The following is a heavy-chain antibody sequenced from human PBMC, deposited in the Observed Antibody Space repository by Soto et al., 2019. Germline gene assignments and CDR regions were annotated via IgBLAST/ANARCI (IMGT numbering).Heavy chain of an antibody. CDR1: GGSISSSSYY. CDR2: IYYSGST. J-gene: IGHJ5*02. V-gene: IGHV4-39*01. Sequence: QLQLQESGPGLVKPSETLSLTCTVSGGSISSSSYYWGWIRQPPGKALEWIGSIYYSGSTYYNPSLKSRVTISVDTSKNQSFLKRSSVTAADTAVYYCARHSPADFSCSSTSCYPHGWFDPWGQGTLVNVSS. CDR3: ARHSPADFSCSSTSCYPHGWFDP. D-gene: IGHD2-2*01.